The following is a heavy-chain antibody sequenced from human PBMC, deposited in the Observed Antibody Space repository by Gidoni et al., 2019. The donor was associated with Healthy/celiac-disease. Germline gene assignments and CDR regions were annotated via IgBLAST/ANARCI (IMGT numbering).Heavy chain of an antibody. D-gene: IGHD1-20*01. CDR3: ARDRGVGYNWNIPYGMDV. J-gene: IGHJ6*02. Sequence: QVQLVQSGAEVKKPGASVKVSCKASGYTFTGYYMHWVRQAPGQGLEWLGWINPNSGGTNYAQKFQGWVTMTRDTSISTAYMGLSRLRSDDTAVYYWARDRGVGYNWNIPYGMDVWGQGTTVTVSS. CDR2: INPNSGGT. CDR1: GYTFTGYY. V-gene: IGHV1-2*04.